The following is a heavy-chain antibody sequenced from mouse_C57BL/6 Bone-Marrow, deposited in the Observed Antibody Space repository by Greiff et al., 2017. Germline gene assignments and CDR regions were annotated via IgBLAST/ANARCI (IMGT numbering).Heavy chain of an antibody. D-gene: IGHD3-3*01. Sequence: EVQLQQSGPELVKPGASVKISCKASGYTFTDYYMNWVKQSHGKSLEWIGDINPNNGGTSYIQKFKGKATLTVDKSSSTAYMELRSLTSEDSAVYYCARWGTYWYFDVWGTGTTVTVSS. CDR3: ARWGTYWYFDV. J-gene: IGHJ1*03. CDR1: GYTFTDYY. CDR2: INPNNGGT. V-gene: IGHV1-26*01.